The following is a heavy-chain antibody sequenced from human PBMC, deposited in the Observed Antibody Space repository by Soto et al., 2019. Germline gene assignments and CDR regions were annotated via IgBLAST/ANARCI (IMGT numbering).Heavy chain of an antibody. CDR1: GFTFSSYS. CDR2: ISSSSSTI. V-gene: IGHV3-48*01. CDR3: AREYGLGAFDI. Sequence: GGSLRLSCAASGFTFSSYSMNWVRQAPGKGPEWVSYISSSSSTIYYADSVKGRFTISRDNAKNSLYLQMNSLRAEDTAVYYCAREYGLGAFDIWGQGTMVTVSS. J-gene: IGHJ3*02. D-gene: IGHD4-17*01.